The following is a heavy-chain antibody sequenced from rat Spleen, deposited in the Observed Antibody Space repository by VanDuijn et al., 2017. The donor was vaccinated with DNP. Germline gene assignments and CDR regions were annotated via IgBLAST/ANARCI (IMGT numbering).Heavy chain of an antibody. V-gene: IGHV2-6*01. Sequence: PPGKGLEWIAAMSTGGTTHYNSALKSRLSIRRGTSKSQVFLKMNSLQTEDTATYYCATGGAGIWFAYWGQGTLVTVSS. D-gene: IGHD4-2*01. CDR2: MSTGGTT. J-gene: IGHJ3*01. CDR3: ATGGAGIWFAY.